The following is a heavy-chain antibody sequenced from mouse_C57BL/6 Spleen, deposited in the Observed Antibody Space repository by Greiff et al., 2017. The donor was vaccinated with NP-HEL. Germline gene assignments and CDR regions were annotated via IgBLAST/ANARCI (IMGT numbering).Heavy chain of an antibody. J-gene: IGHJ4*01. CDR3: ARGRYWYGSSNYAMDY. CDR2: INPSNGGT. Sequence: QVQLQQPGTELVKPGASVKLSCKASGYTFTSYWMHWVKQRPGQGLEWIGNINPSNGGTNYNEKFKSKATLTVDKSSSTAYMQLSSLTSEDSAVYYCARGRYWYGSSNYAMDYWGQGTSVTVSS. CDR1: GYTFTSYW. D-gene: IGHD1-1*01. V-gene: IGHV1-53*01.